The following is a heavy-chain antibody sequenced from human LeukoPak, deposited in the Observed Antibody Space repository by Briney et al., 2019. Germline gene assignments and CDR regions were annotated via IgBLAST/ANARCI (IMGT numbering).Heavy chain of an antibody. Sequence: ASVKVSCKASGYTFTSYDINWVRQATGQGLEWMGWMNPNSGNTGYAQKFQGRVTMTRDTSTSTVYMELSSLRSEDTAVYYCVRDGHYYDSSGTLFDYWGQGTLVTVSS. CDR2: MNPNSGNT. D-gene: IGHD3-22*01. CDR1: GYTFTSYD. J-gene: IGHJ4*02. V-gene: IGHV1-8*01. CDR3: VRDGHYYDSSGTLFDY.